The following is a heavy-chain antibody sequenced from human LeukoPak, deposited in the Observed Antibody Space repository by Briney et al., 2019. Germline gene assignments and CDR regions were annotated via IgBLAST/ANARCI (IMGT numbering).Heavy chain of an antibody. Sequence: GASVKVSCKASGYTFITNDISWVRQAPGQGLEWMGWINSKSGGTNYAQKFQGRVTMTRDTSISAAYMELSRLRSDDTAVYYCARSMAPSGSLYFQHWGQGTLVTVSS. CDR1: GYTFITND. V-gene: IGHV1-2*02. CDR3: ARSMAPSGSLYFQH. J-gene: IGHJ1*01. D-gene: IGHD6-13*01. CDR2: INSKSGGT.